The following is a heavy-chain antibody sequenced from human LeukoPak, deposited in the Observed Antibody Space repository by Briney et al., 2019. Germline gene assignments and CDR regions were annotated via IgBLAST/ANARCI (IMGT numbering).Heavy chain of an antibody. Sequence: PGGSLRLSCAASGFTFSSYAMSWVRQAPGKGLEWVSAISGSGGSTYYADSLKGRFTISRDNSKNTLYLQMNSLRAEDTAVYYCARGRPGVFGVLYGPYYFDYWGQGTLVTVSS. CDR1: GFTFSSYA. J-gene: IGHJ4*02. V-gene: IGHV3-23*01. CDR3: ARGRPGVFGVLYGPYYFDY. D-gene: IGHD3-3*01. CDR2: ISGSGGST.